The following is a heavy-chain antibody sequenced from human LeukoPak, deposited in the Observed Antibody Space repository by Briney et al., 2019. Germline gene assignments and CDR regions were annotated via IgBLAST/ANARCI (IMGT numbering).Heavy chain of an antibody. CDR1: GGSISSGSYY. Sequence: PSETLSLTCTVSGGSISSGSYYWSWIRQPAGKGLEWIGRIYTSGSTNYNPSLKSRVTMSVDTSKNQFSLKLSSVTAADTAVYYCATITIFGVVDYWGQGTLVTVSS. J-gene: IGHJ4*02. CDR3: ATITIFGVVDY. CDR2: IYTSGST. V-gene: IGHV4-61*02. D-gene: IGHD3-3*01.